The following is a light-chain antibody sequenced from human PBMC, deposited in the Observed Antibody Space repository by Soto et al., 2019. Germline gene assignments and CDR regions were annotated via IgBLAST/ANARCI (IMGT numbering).Light chain of an antibody. CDR1: QSVSSSY. V-gene: IGKV3-20*01. CDR2: DAS. Sequence: EIVLTQSPGTLSLSPGERATLSCRASQSVSSSYLAWYQQNPGQAPRLLIYDASSRATGIPDRFSGSGSGTDFTLTISRLEPEDFAVYYCQQYGSSPPITFGQGTRLEIK. CDR3: QQYGSSPPIT. J-gene: IGKJ5*01.